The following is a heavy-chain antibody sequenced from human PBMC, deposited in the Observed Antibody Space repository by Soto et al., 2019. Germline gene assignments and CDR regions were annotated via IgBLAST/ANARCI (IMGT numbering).Heavy chain of an antibody. Sequence: QVQLVQSGAEVKKPGSSVKVSCKASGGTFSSYTISWVRQAPGQGLEWMGRIIPILGIANYAQKFQGRVTIAADKTTRTAYMELSSLRSEDTAVNYCAREVDYCSSTSCYAVSLQYYRDVWGKGTTVTVSS. J-gene: IGHJ6*03. CDR2: IIPILGIA. D-gene: IGHD2-2*01. CDR1: GGTFSSYT. V-gene: IGHV1-69*08. CDR3: AREVDYCSSTSCYAVSLQYYRDV.